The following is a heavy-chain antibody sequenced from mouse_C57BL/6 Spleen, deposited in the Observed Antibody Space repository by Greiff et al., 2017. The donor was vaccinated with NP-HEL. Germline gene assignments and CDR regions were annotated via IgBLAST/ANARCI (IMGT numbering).Heavy chain of an antibody. D-gene: IGHD2-4*01. V-gene: IGHV7-3*01. CDR2: IRNKANGYTT. Sequence: EVMLVESGGGLVQPGGSLSLSCAASGFTFTDYYMSWVRQPPGKALEWLGFIRNKANGYTTEYSASVKGRFTISRDNSQSILYLQMKALRAEDSATYYCARYYDDDGAMDYWGQGTSVTVSS. CDR3: ARYYDDDGAMDY. CDR1: GFTFTDYY. J-gene: IGHJ4*01.